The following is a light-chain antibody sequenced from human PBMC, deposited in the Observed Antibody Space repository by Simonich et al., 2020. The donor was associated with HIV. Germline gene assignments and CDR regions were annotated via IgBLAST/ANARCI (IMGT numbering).Light chain of an antibody. V-gene: IGKV4-1*01. J-gene: IGKJ2*01. CDR1: QSVLYSSSNKND. CDR3: QQYYSIPYT. CDR2: WAS. Sequence: DIVMTQSPDSLAVSLGERATINCKSSQSVLYSSSNKNDLAWYQQKPVQPPKLLIYWASTRESGVPDRCSGSGSGTVFTLTISSLQAEDVAVYYCQQYYSIPYTFGQGTKLEIK.